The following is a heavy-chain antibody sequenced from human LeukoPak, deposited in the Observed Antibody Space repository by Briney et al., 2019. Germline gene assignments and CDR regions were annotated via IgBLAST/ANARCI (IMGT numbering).Heavy chain of an antibody. Sequence: ASVKVSCTASGYTFFVYYLHSVRQAPGQGLAWMAWVDPYTGNTHYAQKFQGRITVTRDTSISTTYMELSWLTCDDTALYYCAREYSASEHWGQGTLVTVSS. D-gene: IGHD5-12*01. V-gene: IGHV1-2*02. CDR1: GYTFFVYY. CDR3: AREYSASEH. CDR2: VDPYTGNT. J-gene: IGHJ1*01.